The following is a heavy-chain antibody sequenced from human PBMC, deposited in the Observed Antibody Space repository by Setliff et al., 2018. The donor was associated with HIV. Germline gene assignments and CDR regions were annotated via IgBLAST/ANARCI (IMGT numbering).Heavy chain of an antibody. Sequence: ASVKVSCKASGATFSNSALTWVRQAPGQGPEWMGWISAYTGHTDYAPRLLGRVTMTTDTSTSTAYMELRSLTSDDTAVYYCARARLQGIVTAVGPRDNCLDPWGQGTRVTVSS. CDR3: ARARLQGIVTAVGPRDNCLDP. J-gene: IGHJ5*02. CDR2: ISAYTGHT. CDR1: GATFSNSA. D-gene: IGHD1-26*01. V-gene: IGHV1-18*01.